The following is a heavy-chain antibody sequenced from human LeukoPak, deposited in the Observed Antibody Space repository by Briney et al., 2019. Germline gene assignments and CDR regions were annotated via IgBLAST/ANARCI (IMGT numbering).Heavy chain of an antibody. CDR2: INHSGST. CDR3: ARARPTYYYDSSGYYFDP. V-gene: IGHV4-34*01. J-gene: IGHJ5*02. Sequence: SETLSLTCAVSGGSFSGYYWSWIRQPPGKGLEWIGEINHSGSTNYNPSLKSRVTISVDTSKNQFSLKLSSVTAADTAVYYCARARPTYYYDSSGYYFDPWGQGTLVTVSS. CDR1: GGSFSGYY. D-gene: IGHD3-22*01.